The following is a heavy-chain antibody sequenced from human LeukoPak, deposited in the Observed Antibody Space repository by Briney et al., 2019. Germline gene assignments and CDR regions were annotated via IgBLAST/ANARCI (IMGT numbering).Heavy chain of an antibody. CDR2: ISYDGSNK. CDR1: GFTFSSYA. J-gene: IGHJ6*02. D-gene: IGHD1-26*01. CDR3: ARERGEWELLRGYYYYGMDV. Sequence: SGRSLRLSCAASGFTFSSYAMHWVRQAPGKGLEWVAVISYDGSNKYYADSVKGRFTISRDNSKNTLYLQMNSLRAEDTAVYYCARERGEWELLRGYYYYGMDVWGQGTTVTVSS. V-gene: IGHV3-30-3*01.